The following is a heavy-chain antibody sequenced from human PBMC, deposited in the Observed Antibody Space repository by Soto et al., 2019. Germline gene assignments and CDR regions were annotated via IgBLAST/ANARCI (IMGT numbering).Heavy chain of an antibody. Sequence: QVQLVESGGGVVQPGRSLRLSCAASGFTFSSYAMHWVRQAPGKGLEWVAVISYDGSNKYYADSVKGRFTISRDNSKNTLYLQMNSLRAEDTAVYYCALLGNTYYYGSGSFRNWFDPWGQGTLVTVSS. CDR2: ISYDGSNK. D-gene: IGHD3-10*01. J-gene: IGHJ5*02. V-gene: IGHV3-30-3*01. CDR1: GFTFSSYA. CDR3: ALLGNTYYYGSGSFRNWFDP.